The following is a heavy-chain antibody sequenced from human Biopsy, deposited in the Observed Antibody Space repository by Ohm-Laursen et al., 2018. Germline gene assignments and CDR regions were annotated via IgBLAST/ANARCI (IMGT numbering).Heavy chain of an antibody. CDR3: ATKLTGYFHH. Sequence: AVNVSCKAPGGTFSNYGVNWVRQAPGQGLEWLGGNIPILGTGNYAQKFQDRVTVAADTSTSTSTMELRSLRSDDTAVYYCATKLTGYFHHWGQGTLVIVSS. V-gene: IGHV1-69*06. D-gene: IGHD3-9*01. CDR1: GGTFSNYG. CDR2: NIPILGTG. J-gene: IGHJ1*01.